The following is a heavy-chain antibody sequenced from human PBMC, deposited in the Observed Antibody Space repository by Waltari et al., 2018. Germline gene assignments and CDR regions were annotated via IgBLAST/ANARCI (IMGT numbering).Heavy chain of an antibody. CDR2: IKEDGTEE. CDR1: GFTFVNYW. V-gene: IGHV3-7*04. Sequence: EVQLVESGGGLVQPGGSRRLSCTAFGFTFVNYWMSWVRQAPGKGLQWVAYIKEDGTEESYLDSLKGRFTISRDDAKNSLHLQMNSLRVEDTAIYYCARVSKGIHFDYWGQGTLVTVSS. CDR3: ARVSKGIHFDY. J-gene: IGHJ4*02.